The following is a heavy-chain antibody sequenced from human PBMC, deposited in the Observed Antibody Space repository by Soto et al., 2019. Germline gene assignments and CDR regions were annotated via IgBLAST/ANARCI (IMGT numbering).Heavy chain of an antibody. CDR3: ARDEYEAARGYYYYGMDV. CDR1: GGSISSSNW. V-gene: IGHV4-4*02. J-gene: IGHJ6*02. D-gene: IGHD6-6*01. Sequence: TSKTLSLTCAVSGGSISSSNWWSWVRQPPGKGLEWIGEIYHSGSTNYNPSLKSRVTISVDKSKNQFPLKLSSVTAADTAVYYCARDEYEAARGYYYYGMDVWGQGTTVTVSS. CDR2: IYHSGST.